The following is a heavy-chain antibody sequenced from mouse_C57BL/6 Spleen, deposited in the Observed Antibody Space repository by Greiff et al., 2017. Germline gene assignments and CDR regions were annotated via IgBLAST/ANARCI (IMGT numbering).Heavy chain of an antibody. CDR2: ISDGGSYT. D-gene: IGHD2-4*01. Sequence: EVQGVESGGGLVKPGGSLKLSCAASGFTFSSYAMSWVRQTQEKRLEWVATISDGGSYTYYPDNVKGRFTISRDNAKNNLYLQMSHLKSEDTAMYYCARDRGDYDGGFAYWGQGTLVTVSA. V-gene: IGHV5-4*01. CDR3: ARDRGDYDGGFAY. J-gene: IGHJ3*01. CDR1: GFTFSSYA.